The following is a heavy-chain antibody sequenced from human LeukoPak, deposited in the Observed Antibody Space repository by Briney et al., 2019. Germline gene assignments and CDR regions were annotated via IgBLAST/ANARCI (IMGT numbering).Heavy chain of an antibody. CDR3: AKDPSYDFWSGPPGGNWFDP. Sequence: GRSLRLSCAASGFTFSSYGMHWVRQAPGKGLEWVAVISYDGSNKYYADSVKGRFTISRDNPQNTLYLQMNSLRAEDTATYYCAKDPSYDFWSGPPGGNWFDPWGQGTLVAVSS. CDR1: GFTFSSYG. V-gene: IGHV3-30*18. D-gene: IGHD3-3*01. CDR2: ISYDGSNK. J-gene: IGHJ5*02.